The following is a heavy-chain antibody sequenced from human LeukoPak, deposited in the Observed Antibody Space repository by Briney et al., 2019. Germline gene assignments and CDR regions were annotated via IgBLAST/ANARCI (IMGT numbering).Heavy chain of an antibody. J-gene: IGHJ4*02. Sequence: SQTLSLTCTVSGGSISTGSYYGNWIRQPAGKGLEWIGRIFTSGGTDYNPSLKSRVTISADTSKNQFSLKLSSVTAADTAVYYCARVPHCSSTSCYEPGYWGQGTLVTVSS. D-gene: IGHD2-2*01. CDR1: GGSISTGSYY. CDR2: IFTSGGT. CDR3: ARVPHCSSTSCYEPGY. V-gene: IGHV4-61*02.